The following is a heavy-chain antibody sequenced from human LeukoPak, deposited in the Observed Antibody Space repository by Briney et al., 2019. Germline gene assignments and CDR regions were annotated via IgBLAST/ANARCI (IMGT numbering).Heavy chain of an antibody. CDR3: ARVYPLLTGYYRPYYFDY. D-gene: IGHD3-9*01. CDR1: GGSFSGYY. Sequence: SETLSLTCAVYGGSFSGYYWSWIRQPPGKGLEWIGEINHSGSTNYNPSLKSRVTISVDTSKNQFSLKLSSVTAADTAVHYCARVYPLLTGYYRPYYFDYWGQGTLVTVSS. CDR2: INHSGST. V-gene: IGHV4-34*01. J-gene: IGHJ4*02.